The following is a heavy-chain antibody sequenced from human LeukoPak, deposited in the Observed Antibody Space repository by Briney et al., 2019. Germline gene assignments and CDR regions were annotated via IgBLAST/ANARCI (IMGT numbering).Heavy chain of an antibody. D-gene: IGHD5-18*01. Sequence: GGSLRLSXAASGFTFRSYAMSWVRQAPGKGLEWVSAISGSGGSTYYADSVKGRFTISRDNSKNTLYLQMNSLRAEDTAVYYCAKDQVYGYGSGYGPYYFDYWGQGTLVTVSS. J-gene: IGHJ4*02. CDR3: AKDQVYGYGSGYGPYYFDY. V-gene: IGHV3-23*01. CDR2: ISGSGGST. CDR1: GFTFRSYA.